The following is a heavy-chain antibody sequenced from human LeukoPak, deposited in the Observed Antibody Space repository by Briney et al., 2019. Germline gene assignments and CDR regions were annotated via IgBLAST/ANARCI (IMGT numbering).Heavy chain of an antibody. CDR1: GGTFSSYT. D-gene: IGHD2-2*01. CDR3: ARLRIDIVVVPAAMGDSYYFDY. CDR2: IIPILGIA. Sequence: SVKVSCKASGGTFSSYTISWVRQAPGQGLEWMGRIIPILGIANYAQKFQGRVTITADKSTSTAYMELSSLRSEDTAVYYCARLRIDIVVVPAAMGDSYYFDYWGQGTLVTVSS. J-gene: IGHJ4*02. V-gene: IGHV1-69*02.